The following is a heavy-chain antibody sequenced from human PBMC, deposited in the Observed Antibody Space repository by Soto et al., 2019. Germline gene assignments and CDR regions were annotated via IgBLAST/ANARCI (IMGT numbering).Heavy chain of an antibody. J-gene: IGHJ3*02. Sequence: SETLSLTCAVYGGSFSGYYWSWIRQPPGKGLEWIGEINHSGSTNYNPSLKSRVTISVDTSKNQFSLKLSSVTAADTAVYYCARGRTDVDTAMVRTFDIWGQGTMVTVSS. CDR3: ARGRTDVDTAMVRTFDI. V-gene: IGHV4-34*01. D-gene: IGHD5-18*01. CDR2: INHSGST. CDR1: GGSFSGYY.